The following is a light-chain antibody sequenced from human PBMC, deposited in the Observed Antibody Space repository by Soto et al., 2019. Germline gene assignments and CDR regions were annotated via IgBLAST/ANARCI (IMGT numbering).Light chain of an antibody. Sequence: QSVLTQPASVSGSPGQSITISCSGTRSDIGSYNLVSWYQQHPGKAPKLIIYEGTKRPSGVSNRFSGSKSGNTASLTISGLQAEDEADYYCCSYALLFGTGTKVTVL. CDR2: EGT. CDR3: CSYALL. CDR1: RSDIGSYNL. V-gene: IGLV2-23*01. J-gene: IGLJ1*01.